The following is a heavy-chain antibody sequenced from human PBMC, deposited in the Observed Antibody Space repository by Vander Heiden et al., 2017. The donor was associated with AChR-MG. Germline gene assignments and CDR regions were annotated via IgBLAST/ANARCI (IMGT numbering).Heavy chain of an antibody. CDR1: GFTFSGYA. V-gene: IGHV3-30-3*01. J-gene: IGHJ4*02. CDR3: ARDSNQVVTSIGC. Sequence: QVQLVESGGGVVQPGRSLRPSCAASGFTFSGYAMHWVRQAPGKGLEWVAVISYDGSNKYYADSVKGRFTISRDNSKNTLYLQMNRMRAEDTAVYYCARDSNQVVTSIGCWGQGTLVTVSS. CDR2: ISYDGSNK. D-gene: IGHD3-22*01.